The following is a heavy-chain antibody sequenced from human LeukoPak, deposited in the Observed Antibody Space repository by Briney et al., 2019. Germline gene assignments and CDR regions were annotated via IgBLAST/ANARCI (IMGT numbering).Heavy chain of an antibody. CDR2: IYHSGST. CDR1: GYSISSGYY. V-gene: IGHV4-38-2*02. CDR3: ARDSFLSYYYDSSGYYYFDY. J-gene: IGHJ4*02. Sequence: SETLSLTCAVSGYSISSGYYWGRIRHPPGKGLEWIGSIYHSGSTYYNPSLKSRVTISVDTSKNQFSLKLSSVTAADTAVYYCARDSFLSYYYDSSGYYYFDYWGQGTLVTVSS. D-gene: IGHD3-22*01.